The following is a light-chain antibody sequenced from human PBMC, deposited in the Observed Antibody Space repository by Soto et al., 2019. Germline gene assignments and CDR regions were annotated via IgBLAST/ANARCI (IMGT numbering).Light chain of an antibody. CDR2: NNN. CDR3: AAWDDSLNGFWV. J-gene: IGLJ3*02. CDR1: SSNIGTNT. Sequence: QSVLTQPPSASGTPGQRVTISCSGSSSNIGTNTINWYQQLPGTAPQLLIYNNNQRPSGVPDRFSGSKSGTSASLAISGLQSEDEADYYCAAWDDSLNGFWVFGGGTKLTVL. V-gene: IGLV1-44*01.